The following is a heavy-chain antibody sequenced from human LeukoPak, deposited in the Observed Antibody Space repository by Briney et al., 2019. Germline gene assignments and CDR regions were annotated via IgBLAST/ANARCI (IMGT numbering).Heavy chain of an antibody. J-gene: IGHJ4*02. Sequence: GESLKISCKGSGYTFSSYWIGWVRQMPGKGLEWMGIIYPGDSGARYSPSFQGQVTISADRSINTASLQWRSLKASDIAMYYCARHGKYSSGSHYFDNWGQGTLVTVSS. CDR1: GYTFSSYW. CDR3: ARHGKYSSGSHYFDN. CDR2: IYPGDSGA. D-gene: IGHD6-19*01. V-gene: IGHV5-51*01.